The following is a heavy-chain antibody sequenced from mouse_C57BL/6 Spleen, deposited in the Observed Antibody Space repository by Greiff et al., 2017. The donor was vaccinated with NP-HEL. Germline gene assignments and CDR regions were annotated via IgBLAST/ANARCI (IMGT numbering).Heavy chain of an antibody. D-gene: IGHD1-1*01. J-gene: IGHJ3*01. CDR3: ASRYGSSYPFAY. CDR2: ISSGGSYT. CDR1: GFTFSSYG. Sequence: EVMLVESGGDLVKPGGSLKLSCAASGFTFSSYGMSWVRQTPDKRLEWVATISSGGSYTYYPDSVKGRFTISRDNAKNTLYLQMSSLKSEDTAMYYGASRYGSSYPFAYWGQGTLVTVSA. V-gene: IGHV5-6*02.